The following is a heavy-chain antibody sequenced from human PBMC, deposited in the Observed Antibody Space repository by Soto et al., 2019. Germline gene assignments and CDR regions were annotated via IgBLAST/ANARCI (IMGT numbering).Heavy chain of an antibody. J-gene: IGHJ4*02. CDR1: GYTLTELS. V-gene: IGHV1-24*01. Sequence: ASVKVSCKVSGYTLTELSMHCVRPAHGKGLEWMGGFDPEDGETIYAQKFQGRVTMTEDTSTDTAYMELSSLRSEDTAVYYCATESGGVEWLRFDYWGQGTLVTVSS. CDR2: FDPEDGET. CDR3: ATESGGVEWLRFDY. D-gene: IGHD5-12*01.